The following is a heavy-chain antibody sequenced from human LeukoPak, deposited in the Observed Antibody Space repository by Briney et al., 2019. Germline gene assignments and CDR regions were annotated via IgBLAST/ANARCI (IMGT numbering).Heavy chain of an antibody. V-gene: IGHV3-23*01. CDR2: ISGSGGST. CDR3: AKDDERGTITMVRGAPLDY. CDR1: GFTFSSYA. J-gene: IGHJ4*02. D-gene: IGHD3-10*01. Sequence: GGSLRLSCAASGFTFSSYAMSWVRQAPGKGLEWVSAISGSGGSTYYADSVKGRFTISRDNSKNTLYLQMNSLRAEDTAVYYCAKDDERGTITMVRGAPLDYWGQGTLVTVSS.